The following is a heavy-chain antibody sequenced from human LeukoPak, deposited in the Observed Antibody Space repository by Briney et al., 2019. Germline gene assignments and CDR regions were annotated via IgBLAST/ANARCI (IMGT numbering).Heavy chain of an antibody. V-gene: IGHV1-8*03. D-gene: IGHD2-2*01. CDR2: MNPNSGNT. J-gene: IGHJ4*02. CDR1: GYTFTSYD. Sequence: ASVKVSCKASGYTFTSYDINWVRQATGQGLEWMGWMNPNSGNTGYAQKLQGRVTITRNTSISTAYMELSSLRSEDTAVYYCAFRNCSSTSCYVRYYFDYWGQGTLVTVSS. CDR3: AFRNCSSTSCYVRYYFDY.